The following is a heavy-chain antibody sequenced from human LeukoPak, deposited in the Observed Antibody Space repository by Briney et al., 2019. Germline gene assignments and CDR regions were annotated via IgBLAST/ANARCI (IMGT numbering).Heavy chain of an antibody. V-gene: IGHV3-30*03. CDR1: GFTFSSYG. CDR3: ATQGPYSSSWYFDY. D-gene: IGHD6-13*01. Sequence: PGGSLRLSCAASGFTFSSYGMHWVRQAPGKGLEWVAVISYDGSNKYYADSVKGRFTISRDNSKNTLYLQMNSLRAEDTAVFYCATQGPYSSSWYFDYWGQGTLVTVSS. J-gene: IGHJ4*02. CDR2: ISYDGSNK.